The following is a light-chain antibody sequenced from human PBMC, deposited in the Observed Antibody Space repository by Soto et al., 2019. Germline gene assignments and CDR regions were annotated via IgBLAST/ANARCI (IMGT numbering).Light chain of an antibody. CDR1: QSLVYSDGDTY. CDR3: FQGTHYITIT. CDR2: KVS. Sequence: VLPPSPLSLPATFGPPASTSCRSSQSLVYSDGDTYLNWFQQXPPQSPRRXXYKVSNRDSGVPDRFSGSRSATDYSLQTSMVERHNVLAYDSFQGTHYITITCCLGTR. J-gene: IGKJ5*01. V-gene: IGKV2-30*01.